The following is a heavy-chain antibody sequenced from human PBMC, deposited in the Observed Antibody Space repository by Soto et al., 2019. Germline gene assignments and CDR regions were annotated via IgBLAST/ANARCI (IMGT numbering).Heavy chain of an antibody. CDR3: ASTSTGASV. J-gene: IGHJ4*02. V-gene: IGHV4-59*12. Sequence: PSETLSLTCTVSGGSISSYYWSWIRQPPGKGLEWIGYIYYSGSTNYNPSLKSRVTISVDTSKNQLSLYLQMNSLRAEDTAVYYCASTSTGASVWGQGTLVIVSS. D-gene: IGHD4-17*01. CDR1: GGSISSYY. CDR2: IYYSGST.